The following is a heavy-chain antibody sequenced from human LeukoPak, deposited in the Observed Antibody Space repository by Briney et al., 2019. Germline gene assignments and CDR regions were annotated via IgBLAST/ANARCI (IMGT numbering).Heavy chain of an antibody. CDR1: GGTFSSYA. CDR2: IIPIFGTA. V-gene: IGHV1-69*06. CDR3: ARGPFGSGSYYNKTPYYYYYYMDV. D-gene: IGHD3-10*01. J-gene: IGHJ6*03. Sequence: GASVKVSCKASGGTFSSYAISWVRQAPGQGLEWMGGIIPIFGTANYAQKFQGRVTITADKSTSTAYMELSSLRSEDTAVYYCARGPFGSGSYYNKTPYYYYYYMDVWGKGTTVTISS.